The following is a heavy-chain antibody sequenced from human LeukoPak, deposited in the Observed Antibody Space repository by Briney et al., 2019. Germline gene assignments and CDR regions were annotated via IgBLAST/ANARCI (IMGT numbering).Heavy chain of an antibody. V-gene: IGHV3-49*04. Sequence: GGSLRLSCAASGFTFSGSALHWVRQAPGKGPEWVGFIRVKAYGGTTEYAASVKGRFTISRDDSKSIAYLQMNSLKTEDTAVYYCTTDYNSRNHLDAFDIWGRGTLVTVSS. D-gene: IGHD1-14*01. CDR1: GFTFSGSA. J-gene: IGHJ3*02. CDR3: TTDYNSRNHLDAFDI. CDR2: IRVKAYGGTT.